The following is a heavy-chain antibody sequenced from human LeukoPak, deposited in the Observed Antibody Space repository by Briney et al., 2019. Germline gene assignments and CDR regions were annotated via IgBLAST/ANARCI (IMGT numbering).Heavy chain of an antibody. CDR3: ARSYDSSGYWTFDY. D-gene: IGHD3-22*01. V-gene: IGHV4-34*01. CDR2: INHSGST. J-gene: IGHJ4*02. CDR1: GGSISSYY. Sequence: SETLSLTCTVSGGSISSYYWSWIRQPPGKGLEWIGEINHSGSTNYNPSLKSRVTISVDTSKNQFSLKLSSVTAADTAVYYCARSYDSSGYWTFDYWGQGTLVTVSS.